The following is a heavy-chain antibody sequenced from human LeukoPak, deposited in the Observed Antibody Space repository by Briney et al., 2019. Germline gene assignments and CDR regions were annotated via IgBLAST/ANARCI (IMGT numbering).Heavy chain of an antibody. CDR3: ASYSLSGPPDY. CDR1: GFTFSSYA. V-gene: IGHV3-23*01. CDR2: ISGSGDNT. Sequence: PGGSLRLSCAASGFTFSSYAMSWVRQAPGKGLEWVSGISGSGDNTYYADSVKGRFTISRDNSKNTLYLQMNSLRAEDTAVYYCASYSLSGPPDYWGQGTLVTVSS. D-gene: IGHD2-15*01. J-gene: IGHJ4*02.